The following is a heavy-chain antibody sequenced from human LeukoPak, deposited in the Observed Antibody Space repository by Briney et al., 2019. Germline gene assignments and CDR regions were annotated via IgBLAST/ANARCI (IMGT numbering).Heavy chain of an antibody. J-gene: IGHJ4*02. CDR3: ARGGRYFDY. V-gene: IGHV4-59*01. CDR2: IYYSGST. CDR1: GGSISSFY. D-gene: IGHD3-16*01. Sequence: SKTLSLTCTVSGGSISSFYWSWIRQPPGKALEWIGFIYYSGSTNYNPSLKSRVTMSVDTSKNQFSLKLSSVTAADTALYYCARGGRYFDYWGQGTLVTVSS.